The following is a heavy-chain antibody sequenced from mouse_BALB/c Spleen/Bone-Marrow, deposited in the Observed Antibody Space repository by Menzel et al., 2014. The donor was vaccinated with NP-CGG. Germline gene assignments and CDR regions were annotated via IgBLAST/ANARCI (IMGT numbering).Heavy chain of an antibody. J-gene: IGHJ2*01. CDR2: ISYDGSN. CDR3: ANYGNYFDY. CDR1: GYSITSGYY. Sequence: EVQLQQSGPGLVKPSQSLSLTCSVTGYSITSGYYWHWIRQFPGNKLEWMGYISYDGSNNYNPSLKNRISITRDTSKNQFFLKLNSVTTEDTATYYCANYGNYFDYWGQRTTLTVSS. D-gene: IGHD2-1*01. V-gene: IGHV3-6*02.